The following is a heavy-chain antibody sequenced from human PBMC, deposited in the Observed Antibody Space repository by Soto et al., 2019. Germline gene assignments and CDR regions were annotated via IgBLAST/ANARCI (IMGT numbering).Heavy chain of an antibody. CDR3: AHRLEGYVSGWSQVCFDC. CDR1: GFSLTTSGVG. CDR2: IYWDDDK. V-gene: IGHV2-5*02. J-gene: IGHJ4*02. D-gene: IGHD6-19*01. Sequence: QITLKESGPTLVTPTQTLTLTCTFSGFSLTTSGVGVGWIRQPPGKALEWLAVIYWDDDKRYSPSLKSRLTNSKDTPKNQVVLTITHMDPVDTATYYCAHRLEGYVSGWSQVCFDCWGQGALVTVSS.